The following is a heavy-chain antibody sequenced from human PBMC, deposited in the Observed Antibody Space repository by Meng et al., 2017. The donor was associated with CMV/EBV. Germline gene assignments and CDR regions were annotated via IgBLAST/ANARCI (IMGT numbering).Heavy chain of an antibody. D-gene: IGHD2-2*01. Sequence: SSSYYWGWIRQHPGKELAWIGSIYYSGSTYYNPSLKSRVTISVDTSKNQFSLKLSSVTAADTAVYYCARDWLGYCSSTSCPSYWFDPWGQGTLVTVSS. CDR2: IYYSGST. J-gene: IGHJ5*02. V-gene: IGHV4-39*02. CDR1: SSSYY. CDR3: ARDWLGYCSSTSCPSYWFDP.